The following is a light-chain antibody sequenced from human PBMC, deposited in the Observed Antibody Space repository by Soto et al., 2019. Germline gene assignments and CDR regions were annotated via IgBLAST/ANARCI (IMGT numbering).Light chain of an antibody. CDR3: QSYDSSLSGYV. CDR2: GNS. Sequence: QSVLTPPPSVSGAPGQRVTISCTGSSSNIGAGYDVHWYQQLPGTAPKLLIYGNSNRPSGVPDRFSGSKSGTSASLAITGLQAEDEADYYCQSYDSSLSGYVFGTGTKVT. CDR1: SSNIGAGYD. V-gene: IGLV1-40*01. J-gene: IGLJ1*01.